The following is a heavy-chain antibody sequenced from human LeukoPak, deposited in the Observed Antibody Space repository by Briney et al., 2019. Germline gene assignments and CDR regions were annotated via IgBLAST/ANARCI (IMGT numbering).Heavy chain of an antibody. CDR1: GGSFSGYY. Sequence: SETLSLTCAVYGGSFSGYYWSWIRQPPGKGLEWIGYIYYSGSTNYNPSLKSRVTISVDMSKNQFSLKLSSVTAADTAVYYCARVAGYYYDSSGYSRAEYFQHWGQGTLVTVSS. V-gene: IGHV4-59*01. CDR2: IYYSGST. J-gene: IGHJ1*01. D-gene: IGHD3-22*01. CDR3: ARVAGYYYDSSGYSRAEYFQH.